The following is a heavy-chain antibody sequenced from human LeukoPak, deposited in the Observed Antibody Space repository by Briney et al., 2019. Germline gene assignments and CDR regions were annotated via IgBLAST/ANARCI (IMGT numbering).Heavy chain of an antibody. CDR1: GFTFSSYG. D-gene: IGHD2-2*01. CDR2: IWFDASNK. Sequence: GGSLRLSCAASGFTFSSYGMHWVRQAPGKGLEWVASIWFDASNKYYADSVKSRFTISRDNSKNTLYLQMNSLRAEDTAVYYCAGEPIVTAGIVGYYWGQGTLATVSS. V-gene: IGHV3-33*01. CDR3: AGEPIVTAGIVGYY. J-gene: IGHJ4*02.